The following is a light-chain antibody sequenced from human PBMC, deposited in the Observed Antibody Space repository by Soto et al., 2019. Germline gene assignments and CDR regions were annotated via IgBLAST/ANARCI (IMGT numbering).Light chain of an antibody. CDR3: QQSYSTPYT. Sequence: DIQMTQSPSSLSASVGDRVPITCRASQSISSSLNWYQQKPGKAPKLLIYAASSLQSGVPSRFSGRGSGTDVTLTISRLQPEDFATDYCQQSYSTPYTLGQGTKLEIK. CDR1: QSISSS. J-gene: IGKJ2*01. CDR2: AAS. V-gene: IGKV1-39*01.